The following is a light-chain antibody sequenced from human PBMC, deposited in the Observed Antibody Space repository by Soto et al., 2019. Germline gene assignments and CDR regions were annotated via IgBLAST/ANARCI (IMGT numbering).Light chain of an antibody. V-gene: IGKV3-11*01. Sequence: EIVLTQSPAPLSLSTGARATLSCRASQSVSSYLAWYQQKPGQAPRLLIYDASNRATGIPARFSGSGSGTDFTLTISSLEPEDFAVYYCQQRSNWPIPFGQGTRLEIK. CDR1: QSVSSY. CDR2: DAS. J-gene: IGKJ5*01. CDR3: QQRSNWPIP.